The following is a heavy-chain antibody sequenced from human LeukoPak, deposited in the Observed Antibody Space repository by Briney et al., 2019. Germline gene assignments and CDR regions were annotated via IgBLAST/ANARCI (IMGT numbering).Heavy chain of an antibody. CDR1: GYSFTSYW. J-gene: IGHJ6*02. CDR2: IYPGDSDT. Sequence: GESLKISCKGSGYSFTSYWIGWVRQVPGKGLEWMGIIYPGDSDTRYSPSFQGQVTISADKSISTAYLQWSSLKASDTAMYYCARRFGRVRPIVEATSYYYYGMDVWGQGTTVTVSS. D-gene: IGHD1-26*01. CDR3: ARRFGRVRPIVEATSYYYYGMDV. V-gene: IGHV5-51*01.